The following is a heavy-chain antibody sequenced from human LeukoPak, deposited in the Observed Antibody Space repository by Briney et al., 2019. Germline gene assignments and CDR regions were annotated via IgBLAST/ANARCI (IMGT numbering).Heavy chain of an antibody. J-gene: IGHJ6*02. Sequence: GGSLRLSCAASGLTLSRYDMHWVRHATGEGLEWVSAIGTRGDTYYAGSVKGRFTMSRENAKNSLYLQMNSLSAGDTAVYYCVRAPPYSSASWGYYGMDVWGQGTTVTVSS. CDR1: GLTLSRYD. D-gene: IGHD6-19*01. CDR3: VRAPPYSSASWGYYGMDV. V-gene: IGHV3-13*01. CDR2: IGTRGDT.